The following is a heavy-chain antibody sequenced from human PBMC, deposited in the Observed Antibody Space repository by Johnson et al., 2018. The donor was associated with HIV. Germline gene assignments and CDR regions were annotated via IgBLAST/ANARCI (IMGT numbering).Heavy chain of an antibody. CDR3: TTDGRIPVAHHDAFDV. D-gene: IGHD6-19*01. Sequence: QVQLVESGGGVVQPGGSLRLSCAASGLTFSSYGMHWVRQAPGKGLEWVAFIRYDGSDQYYVGSVTGRLTISRDNAKSSLYLQMNSLRAEDTAVYYCTTDGRIPVAHHDAFDVWGQGTMVTVSS. CDR1: GLTFSSYG. V-gene: IGHV3-30*02. J-gene: IGHJ3*01. CDR2: IRYDGSDQ.